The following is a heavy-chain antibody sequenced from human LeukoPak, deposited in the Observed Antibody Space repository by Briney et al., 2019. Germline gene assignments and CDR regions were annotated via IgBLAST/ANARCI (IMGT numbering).Heavy chain of an antibody. J-gene: IGHJ5*02. Sequence: SETLSLTCAVYGGSFSGYYWSWIRQPPGKGLEWIGEINHSESTNYNPSLKSRVSISVDTSKNQFSLKLSSVTAADTAVYYCARDSNYDFWSGGNWFDPWGQGTLVTVSS. CDR2: INHSEST. CDR3: ARDSNYDFWSGGNWFDP. V-gene: IGHV4-34*01. CDR1: GGSFSGYY. D-gene: IGHD3-3*01.